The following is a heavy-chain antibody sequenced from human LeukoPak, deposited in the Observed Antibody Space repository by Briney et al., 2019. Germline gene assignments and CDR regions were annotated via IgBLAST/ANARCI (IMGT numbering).Heavy chain of an antibody. V-gene: IGHV5-51*01. CDR1: GYSFTSYW. CDR3: ARMYYYDSSGYYDFGSGGPIDY. J-gene: IGHJ4*02. D-gene: IGHD3-22*01. CDR2: IIAGDSTT. Sequence: GESLKISCKGSGYSFTSYWIGWVRQMPGKGLEWMGIIIAGDSTTRYSPSFQGQVTISADKSISTAYLQWSSLKASDTAMYYCARMYYYDSSGYYDFGSGGPIDYWGQGTLVTVSS.